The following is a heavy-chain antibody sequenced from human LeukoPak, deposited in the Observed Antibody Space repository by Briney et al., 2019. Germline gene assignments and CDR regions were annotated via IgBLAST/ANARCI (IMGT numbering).Heavy chain of an antibody. CDR1: GGSISSYY. V-gene: IGHV4-4*07. CDR3: ASYRKRIAAVYYDALDT. CDR2: IYTSGST. Sequence: PSETLSLTCTVSGGSISSYYWSWIRQPAGKGLEWIGRIYTSGSTNYNPSLKSRVTMSVDTSKNQFSLKLSSVTAADTAVYYCASYRKRIAAVYYDALDTWGQGTMVTVSS. D-gene: IGHD6-13*01. J-gene: IGHJ3*02.